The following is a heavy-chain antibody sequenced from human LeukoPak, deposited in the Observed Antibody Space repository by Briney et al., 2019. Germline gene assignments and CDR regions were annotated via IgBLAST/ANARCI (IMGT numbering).Heavy chain of an antibody. J-gene: IGHJ4*02. CDR1: GFTFSDYW. D-gene: IGHD4-17*01. CDR2: IDTDGSSA. V-gene: IGHV3-74*01. Sequence: GESLKISCAASGFTFSDYWMHWVRQAPGKGLVWVSRIDTDGSSATYADSVKGRFTISRDNAKNTVYLQMNSLRVEDTGVYSCASALTTVTPHFHYWGQGTLVTVSS. CDR3: ASALTTVTPHFHY.